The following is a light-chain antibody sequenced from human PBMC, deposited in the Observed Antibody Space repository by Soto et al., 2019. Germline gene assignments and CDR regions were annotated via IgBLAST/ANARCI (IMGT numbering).Light chain of an antibody. Sequence: EIVMTQSPATLSVSAGERVTFSCRASQSVATYVTWYQQKPGQAPRLLIYDASIRATDVPARFSGSGSGTEFTLTISSLQSEDFAVYYCQHYYQWPSFSFGPGTKLEIK. V-gene: IGKV3-15*01. CDR1: QSVATY. J-gene: IGKJ2*01. CDR3: QHYYQWPSFS. CDR2: DAS.